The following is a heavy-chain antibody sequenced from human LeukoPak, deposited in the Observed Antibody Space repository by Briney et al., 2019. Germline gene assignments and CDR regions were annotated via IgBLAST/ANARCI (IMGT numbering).Heavy chain of an antibody. D-gene: IGHD3-10*02. Sequence: PETLSLTRSLSLGSTSEDYGKRVRQPPRPGLGWLGRIYYARNTAYTPSLESRLSMSLHTAKNQFSPKVTSVAAADTAVYYCAGGGTLFTYFDSWGQGALVTVSS. CDR1: LGSTSEDY. V-gene: IGHV4-4*07. CDR2: IYYARNT. J-gene: IGHJ4*02. CDR3: AGGGTLFTYFDS.